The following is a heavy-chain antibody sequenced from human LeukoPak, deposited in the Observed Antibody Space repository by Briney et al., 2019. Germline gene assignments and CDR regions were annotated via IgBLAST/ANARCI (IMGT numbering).Heavy chain of an antibody. J-gene: IGHJ4*02. CDR3: AKDRSLRFLEY. CDR2: IYYDASNE. Sequence: GGSLRLSCAASGYTFNTYGMHWVRQPPGKGLEWVAVIYYDASNEYYADSVKGRFTISKDSSRNTVYLEMNNLRADDTAIYYCAKDRSLRFLEYWGQGTLVTVSS. V-gene: IGHV3-33*06. D-gene: IGHD3-3*01. CDR1: GYTFNTYG.